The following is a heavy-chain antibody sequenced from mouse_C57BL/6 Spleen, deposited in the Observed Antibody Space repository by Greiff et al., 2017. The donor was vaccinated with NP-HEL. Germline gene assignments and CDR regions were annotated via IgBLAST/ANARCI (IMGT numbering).Heavy chain of an antibody. J-gene: IGHJ1*03. CDR2: IYPGDGDT. CDR3: ARGSHYYGSSYWYFDV. CDR1: GYAFSSSW. D-gene: IGHD1-1*01. V-gene: IGHV1-82*01. Sequence: QVQLKESGPELVKPGASVKISCKASGYAFSSSWMNWVKQRPGKGLEWIGRIYPGDGDTNYNGKFKGKATLTADKSSSTAYMQLSSLTSEDSAVYFCARGSHYYGSSYWYFDVWGTGTTVTVSS.